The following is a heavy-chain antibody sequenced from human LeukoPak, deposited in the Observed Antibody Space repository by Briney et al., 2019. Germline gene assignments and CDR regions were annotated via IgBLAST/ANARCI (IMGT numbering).Heavy chain of an antibody. CDR3: APDVTGRVVI. V-gene: IGHV3-74*01. J-gene: IGHJ4*02. D-gene: IGHD1-1*01. CDR1: GFPFCHFL. CDR2: MDTDGRTT. Sequence: GGSLRLSCVVSGFPFCHFLMHWVRQVPGKGLVWVARMDTDGRTTDYADSVKGRFTISRDNARNTLYLQMRSLRADDTALYYCAPDVTGRVVIWGQGTLVTVSS.